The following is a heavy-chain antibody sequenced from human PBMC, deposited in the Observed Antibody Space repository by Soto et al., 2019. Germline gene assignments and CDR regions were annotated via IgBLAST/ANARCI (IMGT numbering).Heavy chain of an antibody. V-gene: IGHV3-48*02. J-gene: IGHJ6*02. CDR1: GFTFSSYS. CDR3: ARVELLVYGMDV. D-gene: IGHD1-26*01. Sequence: PGGSLRLSCAASGFTFSSYSMNWVRQAPGKGLEWVSYISSSSSTIYYADSVKGRFTTSRDNAKNSLYLQMNSLRDEDTAVYYCARVELLVYGMDVWGQGTTVTVSS. CDR2: ISSSSSTI.